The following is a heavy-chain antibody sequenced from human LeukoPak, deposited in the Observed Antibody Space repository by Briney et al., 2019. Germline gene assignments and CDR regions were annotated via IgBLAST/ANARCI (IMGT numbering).Heavy chain of an antibody. V-gene: IGHV3-66*01. J-gene: IGHJ4*02. CDR3: ATGKEWMALDY. CDR1: GFTDSTKY. CDR2: IYRGTET. Sequence: GGSLRFTCAASGFTDSTKYMTWVRQAPGKRLEWVSIIYRGTETNYADSVKDRFIISRDFSRNTFFLDLNRLRIDDTAIYYCATGKEWMALDYWGQGSLVTVSS. D-gene: IGHD5-24*01.